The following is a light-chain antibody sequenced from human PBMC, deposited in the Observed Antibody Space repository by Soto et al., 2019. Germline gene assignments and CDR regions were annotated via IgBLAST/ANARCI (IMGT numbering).Light chain of an antibody. Sequence: QSALTQPASVSGSPGQSITISCTGTSSDVGGYNYVSWYQQHPGTAPKLMIYEVSNRPSGGSNRFSGSKSGNTASLTISGLQDADEADDYCSSSTSSSTLVFGGGTKLTVL. J-gene: IGLJ2*01. CDR1: SSDVGGYNY. CDR3: SSSTSSSTLV. CDR2: EVS. V-gene: IGLV2-14*01.